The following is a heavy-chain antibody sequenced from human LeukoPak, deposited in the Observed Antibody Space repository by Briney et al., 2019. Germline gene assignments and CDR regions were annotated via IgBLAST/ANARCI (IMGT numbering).Heavy chain of an antibody. CDR1: GYTFTSYY. CDR3: ARSSGYNSPLYYFDY. D-gene: IGHD5-12*01. CDR2: INPSGGST. Sequence: ASVKVSCKASGYTFTSYYMHWVRQAPGQELEWMGIINPSGGSTSYAQKFQGRVTMTRDTSTSTVYMELSSLRSEDTAVYYCARSSGYNSPLYYFDYWGQGTLVTVSS. V-gene: IGHV1-46*01. J-gene: IGHJ4*02.